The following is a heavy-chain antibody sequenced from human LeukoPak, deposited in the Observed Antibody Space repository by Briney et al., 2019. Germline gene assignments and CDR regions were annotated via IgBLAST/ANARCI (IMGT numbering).Heavy chain of an antibody. J-gene: IGHJ5*02. CDR1: GYTFTSYG. Sequence: ASVKVSCKASGYTFTSYGISWVRQAPGQGLEWMGWISAYNGNTNYAQKLQGRVTMTTDTSTSTAYMELRGLRSDDTAVYYCARENYNSGYDWNWFDPWGQGTLVTVSS. CDR2: ISAYNGNT. D-gene: IGHD5-12*01. CDR3: ARENYNSGYDWNWFDP. V-gene: IGHV1-18*01.